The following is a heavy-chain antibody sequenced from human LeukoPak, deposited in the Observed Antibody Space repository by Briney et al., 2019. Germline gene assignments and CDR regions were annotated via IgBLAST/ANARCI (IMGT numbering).Heavy chain of an antibody. CDR2: IYTSGST. V-gene: IGHV4-4*09. CDR1: GGSISSYY. J-gene: IGHJ3*02. Sequence: AETLSLTCTVSGGSISSYYWSWIRQPPGKGLEWIGYIYTSGSTNYNPSLKSRVTITVDTSKNQFSLKLSSVIAADTAVYYCARHLVVGATIDAFDIWGQGTMVTVSS. D-gene: IGHD1-26*01. CDR3: ARHLVVGATIDAFDI.